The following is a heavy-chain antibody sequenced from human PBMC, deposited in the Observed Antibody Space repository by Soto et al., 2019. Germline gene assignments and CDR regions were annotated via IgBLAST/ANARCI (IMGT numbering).Heavy chain of an antibody. J-gene: IGHJ3*02. CDR2: ISSSSSYI. V-gene: IGHV3-21*01. Sequence: GGSLRLSCAASGFTFCSYSMNWVRQAPGKGLEWVSSISSSSSYIYYADSVKGRFTISRDNAKNSLYLQMNSLRAEDTAVYYCARSDYYDSSGYPGAFDIWGQGTMVTVSS. D-gene: IGHD3-22*01. CDR1: GFTFCSYS. CDR3: ARSDYYDSSGYPGAFDI.